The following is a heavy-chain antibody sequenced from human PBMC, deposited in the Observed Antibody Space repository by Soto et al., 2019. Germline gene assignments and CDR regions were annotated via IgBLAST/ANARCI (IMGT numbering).Heavy chain of an antibody. CDR2: IYPSGTT. Sequence: SETLSLTCAVAGDYITTGAYSWSWIRQPPGKGLEWIGYIYPSGTTYYNSSLRSRVTISVDRAKNQFSLNLRSATAADTAVYYCARKSRNAFDIWGQGTMVTVSS. CDR1: GDYITTGAYS. V-gene: IGHV4-30-2*01. CDR3: ARKSRNAFDI. J-gene: IGHJ3*02.